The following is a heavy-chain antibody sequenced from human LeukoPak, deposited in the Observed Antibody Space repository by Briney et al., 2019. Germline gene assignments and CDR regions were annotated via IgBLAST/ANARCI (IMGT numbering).Heavy chain of an antibody. V-gene: IGHV3-23*01. D-gene: IGHD3-22*01. CDR2: ISGSGHNT. CDR1: GFTFTNYA. CDR3: AKSSYYDSSGYYREYYFDY. J-gene: IGHJ4*02. Sequence: GGSLRLSCAASGFTFTNYAITWLRQAPGKGLEWVSTISGSGHNTYYADSVQGRFTISRDNSKNTLFLQMNSLRAEDTAIYYCAKSSYYDSSGYYREYYFDYWGQGTLVTVSS.